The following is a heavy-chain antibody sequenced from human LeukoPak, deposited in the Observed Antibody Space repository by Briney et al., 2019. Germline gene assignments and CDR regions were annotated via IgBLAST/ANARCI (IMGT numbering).Heavy chain of an antibody. Sequence: SETLSLTCSVSGDSISSGGYYWSWIRQPPGKGLEWIGYIYYSGSTYYNPSLKSRVTISVDTSNNKFSLRLNSVTAADTAVYYCARVRSGYDLTFDYWGQGTLVTVSS. J-gene: IGHJ4*02. D-gene: IGHD5-12*01. CDR2: IYYSGST. V-gene: IGHV4-31*03. CDR1: GDSISSGGYY. CDR3: ARVRSGYDLTFDY.